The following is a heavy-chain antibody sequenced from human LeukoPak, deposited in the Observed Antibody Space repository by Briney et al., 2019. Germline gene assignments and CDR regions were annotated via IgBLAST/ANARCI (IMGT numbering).Heavy chain of an antibody. D-gene: IGHD3-22*01. CDR1: GFTFGKYW. CDR3: AKGSYYDSSGSFYFDY. Sequence: GGSLRLSCVASGFTFGKYWMSWVRQAPGKGLEWVANIKLDGSEKNYVDSVKGRFTISRDNSKNTLYVQVNSLGTEDTAAYYCAKGSYYDSSGSFYFDYWGQGTLVTVSS. J-gene: IGHJ4*02. CDR2: IKLDGSEK. V-gene: IGHV3-7*03.